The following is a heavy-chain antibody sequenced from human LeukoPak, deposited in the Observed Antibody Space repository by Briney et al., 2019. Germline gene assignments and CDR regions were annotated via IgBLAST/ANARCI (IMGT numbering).Heavy chain of an antibody. J-gene: IGHJ6*02. CDR1: GFTFSTYG. V-gene: IGHV3-23*01. CDR2: ISGSGGST. Sequence: GGSLRLSCAASGFTFSTYGMSWVRQAPGRGLEWVSAISGSGGSTYYADSVKGRFTISRDNSKNTLYRQMNSLRAEDTAVYYCAREGVTTTVTTLWGGPAVHYYGMDVWGQGTTVTVSS. CDR3: AREGVTTTVTTLWGGPAVHYYGMDV. D-gene: IGHD4-17*01.